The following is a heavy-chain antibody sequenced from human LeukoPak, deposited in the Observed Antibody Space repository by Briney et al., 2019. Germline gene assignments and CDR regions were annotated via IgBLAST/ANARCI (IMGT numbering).Heavy chain of an antibody. J-gene: IGHJ1*01. CDR3: ARVNRSGSWSAEYFQH. Sequence: ASVKVSCKASGGTFSSYAISWVRQAPGQGLEWMGGIIPIFGTANYAQKFQGRVTITADESTSTAYMELSSLRSEDTAVYYCARVNRSGSWSAEYFQHWGQGTLVTVSS. D-gene: IGHD6-13*01. V-gene: IGHV1-69*13. CDR1: GGTFSSYA. CDR2: IIPIFGTA.